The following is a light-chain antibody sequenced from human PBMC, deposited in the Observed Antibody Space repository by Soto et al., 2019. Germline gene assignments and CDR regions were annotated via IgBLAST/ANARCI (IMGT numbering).Light chain of an antibody. CDR2: SNN. Sequence: QAVVTQPPLASGTPGQRVTISCSGSSSNIGSNTVNWYQQLPGTAPKLLIYSNNQRPSGVPDRFSGSKSGTSASLAISGLQSEDEADYYCAAWDDSLNGPVFGGGTKLTVL. CDR1: SSNIGSNT. V-gene: IGLV1-44*01. CDR3: AAWDDSLNGPV. J-gene: IGLJ2*01.